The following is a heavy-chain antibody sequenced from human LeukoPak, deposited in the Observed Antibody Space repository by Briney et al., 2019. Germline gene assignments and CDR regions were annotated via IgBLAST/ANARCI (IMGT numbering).Heavy chain of an antibody. CDR2: INPSGGST. J-gene: IGHJ4*02. Sequence: ASVKVSCKASGYTFTSYYMHWLRKALGQGLEWMGIINPSGGSTSYAQKFQGRVTMTRDTSTSTVYMELSSLRSEDTAVYYCARDLKGFDYWGQGTLVTVSS. CDR3: ARDLKGFDY. CDR1: GYTFTSYY. V-gene: IGHV1-46*01.